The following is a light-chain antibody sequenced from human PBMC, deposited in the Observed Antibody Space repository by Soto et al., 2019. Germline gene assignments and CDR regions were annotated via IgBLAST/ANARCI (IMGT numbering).Light chain of an antibody. CDR2: GAS. CDR3: QQYGSPPWT. CDR1: QSVRSSF. J-gene: IGKJ1*01. Sequence: EVVLTQSPGTLSLSPGERATLSCRASQSVRSSFLAWYQQKPGQAPRLLIYGASSRATGIPDRFSGSGSGTDFTLTISSLEPEDFAVYYCQQYGSPPWTFGQGTKVEIK. V-gene: IGKV3-20*01.